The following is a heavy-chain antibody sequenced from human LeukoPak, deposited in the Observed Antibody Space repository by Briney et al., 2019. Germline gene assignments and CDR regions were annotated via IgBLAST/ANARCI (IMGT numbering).Heavy chain of an antibody. Sequence: AGGSLRLSCAASGFTFSSYAMSWVRQAPGKGLEWVSAISGSGGSTYYADSVKGRFTISRDNSKNTLYLQMNSLRAEDTAVYYCAKSIYQLPPNYYYYMDVWGKGTTVTVSS. V-gene: IGHV3-23*01. D-gene: IGHD2-2*01. CDR3: AKSIYQLPPNYYYYMDV. CDR2: ISGSGGST. J-gene: IGHJ6*03. CDR1: GFTFSSYA.